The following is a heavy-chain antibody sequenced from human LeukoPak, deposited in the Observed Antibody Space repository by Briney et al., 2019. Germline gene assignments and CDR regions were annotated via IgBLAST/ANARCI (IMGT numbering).Heavy chain of an antibody. V-gene: IGHV4-61*02. CDR1: GGSISSGSYY. CDR2: IYTSGST. CDR3: AREAVVPSYFDY. D-gene: IGHD2-2*01. Sequence: PSETLSLTCTASGGSISSGSYYWSWIRQPAGKGLEWIGRIYTSGSTNYNPSLKSRVTISVDTSKNQFSLKLSSVTAADTAVYYCAREAVVPSYFDYWGQGTLVTVSS. J-gene: IGHJ4*02.